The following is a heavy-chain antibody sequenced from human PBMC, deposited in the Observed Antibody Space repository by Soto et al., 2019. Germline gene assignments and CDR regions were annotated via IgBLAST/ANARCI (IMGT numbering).Heavy chain of an antibody. J-gene: IGHJ4*02. D-gene: IGHD3-22*01. CDR2: IYYSGST. Sequence: QVQLQESGPGLVKPSETLSLTCTVSGGSVSSGSYYWSWIRQPPGKGLEWIGYIYYSGSTNYNPSLKSRVTISVDTSKNQFSLKLSSVTAADTAVYYCARDRRYYYDSSGYCYFDYWGQGTLVTVSS. CDR3: ARDRRYYYDSSGYCYFDY. V-gene: IGHV4-61*01. CDR1: GGSVSSGSYY.